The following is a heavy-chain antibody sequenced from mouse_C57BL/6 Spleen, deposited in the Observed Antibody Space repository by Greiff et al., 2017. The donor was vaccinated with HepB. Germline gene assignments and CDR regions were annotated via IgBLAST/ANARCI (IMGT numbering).Heavy chain of an antibody. Sequence: QVQLQQSGAELARPGASVKLSCKASGYTFTSYGISWVKQRTGQGLEWIGEIYPRSGNTYYNEKFKGKATLTADKSSSTAYMELRSLTSEDSAVYFCGRGVLFITTVVATNYFDYWGQGTTLTVSS. CDR3: GRGVLFITTVVATNYFDY. J-gene: IGHJ2*01. D-gene: IGHD1-1*01. CDR1: GYTFTSYG. V-gene: IGHV1-81*01. CDR2: IYPRSGNT.